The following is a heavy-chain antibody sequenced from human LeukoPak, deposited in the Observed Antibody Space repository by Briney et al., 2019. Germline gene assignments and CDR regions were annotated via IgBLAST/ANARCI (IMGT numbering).Heavy chain of an antibody. V-gene: IGHV1-46*01. CDR3: ARVDSRSPHELDY. CDR2: INPSGGST. Sequence: VASVKVSCKASGYTFTSYYMHWVRQAPGQRLEWMEIINPSGGSTSYAQKFQGRVTMTRDMSTNTVYMELSSLRSEDTAVYYCARVDSRSPHELDYWGQGTLVTVSS. CDR1: GYTFTSYY. J-gene: IGHJ4*02. D-gene: IGHD6-6*01.